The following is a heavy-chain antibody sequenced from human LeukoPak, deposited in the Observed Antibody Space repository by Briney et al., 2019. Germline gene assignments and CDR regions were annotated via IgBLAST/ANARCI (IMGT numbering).Heavy chain of an antibody. V-gene: IGHV4-39*07. CDR1: GGSIRSSRDY. J-gene: IGHJ2*01. CDR3: ARDLRVPDWYFDL. CDR2: LNYGGST. Sequence: SETLSLTCSVSGGSIRSSRDYWGWIRQPPGKGLEWIGSLNYGGSTNYNPSLKSRVTISVDTSKNQFSLKLSSVTAADTAVYYCARDLRVPDWYFDLWGRGTLVTVSS. D-gene: IGHD1-1*01.